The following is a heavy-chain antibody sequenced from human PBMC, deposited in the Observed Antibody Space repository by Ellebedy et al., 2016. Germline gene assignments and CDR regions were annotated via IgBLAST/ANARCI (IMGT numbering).Heavy chain of an antibody. D-gene: IGHD3-22*01. CDR2: ISSSSDYI. V-gene: IGHV3-21*01. J-gene: IGHJ4*02. CDR3: AKRMLGYEGMFDC. Sequence: GESLKISCVASGFSFISYSMNWVRQAPGKGLEWVSSISSSSDYIYYADSVKGRFTISRDNSKNTLHLQMNSLRAEDTAVYYCAKRMLGYEGMFDCWGQGTVVTVSS. CDR1: GFSFISYS.